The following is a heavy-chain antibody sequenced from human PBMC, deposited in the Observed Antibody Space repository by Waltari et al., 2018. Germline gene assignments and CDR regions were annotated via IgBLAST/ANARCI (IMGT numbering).Heavy chain of an antibody. CDR3: VIGAQHVSNWYASEYFQH. D-gene: IGHD6-13*01. Sequence: EVQLVESGGGLVQPGGSLRLSCAASGFTFSSYWMHWVRQAPGKGLVWVSDINTDGSTTNYADSVKGRFTISRDNAKNTLSLQMDSLRAEETAVYYCVIGAQHVSNWYASEYFQHWGQGTLVTVSS. J-gene: IGHJ1*01. CDR1: GFTFSSYW. CDR2: INTDGSTT. V-gene: IGHV3-74*01.